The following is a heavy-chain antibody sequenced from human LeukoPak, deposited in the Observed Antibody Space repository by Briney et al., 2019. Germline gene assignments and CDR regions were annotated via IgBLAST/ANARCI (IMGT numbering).Heavy chain of an antibody. Sequence: ASVKVSCKASGGTFSSYAISWVRQAPGQGVEWRGGIIPIFGTANYAQKFQGRVTITTDESTSTAYMELSSLRSEDTAVYYCARLRRIAALRNSFDIWGQGTMVTVSS. D-gene: IGHD6-13*01. CDR3: ARLRRIAALRNSFDI. CDR2: IIPIFGTA. J-gene: IGHJ3*02. V-gene: IGHV1-69*05. CDR1: GGTFSSYA.